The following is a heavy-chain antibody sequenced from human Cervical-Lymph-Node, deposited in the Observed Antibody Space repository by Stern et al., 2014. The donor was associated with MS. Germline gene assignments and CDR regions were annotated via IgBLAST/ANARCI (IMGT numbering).Heavy chain of an antibody. CDR1: GDSISNIKW. CDR3: AREKEGFSSTNCPFDC. CDR2: VYHSGST. D-gene: IGHD2-2*01. J-gene: IGHJ4*02. V-gene: IGHV4-4*02. Sequence: QVQLQESGPGLVKPSGTLSLTCDVSGDSISNIKWWSWLRQPPGKGLEWIGEVYHSGSTNYNPSLKSRATMSVDESRNQLSLRLNSVTAADTAIYYCAREKEGFSSTNCPFDCWGQGTLVTVSS.